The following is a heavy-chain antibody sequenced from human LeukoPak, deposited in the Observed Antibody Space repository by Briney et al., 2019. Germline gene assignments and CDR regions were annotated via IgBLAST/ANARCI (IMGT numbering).Heavy chain of an antibody. CDR2: IDWDDDK. Sequence: ESGPALVKPTQTLTLTCTFSGFSLSTSGMRVSWIRQPPGKAPEWLARIDWDDDKFYSTSLKTRLTISRDTSKNQVVLTMTNMDPVDTATYYCARISDGTGFDYWGQGTLVTVSS. CDR1: GFSLSTSGMR. CDR3: ARISDGTGFDY. D-gene: IGHD5-24*01. J-gene: IGHJ4*02. V-gene: IGHV2-70*04.